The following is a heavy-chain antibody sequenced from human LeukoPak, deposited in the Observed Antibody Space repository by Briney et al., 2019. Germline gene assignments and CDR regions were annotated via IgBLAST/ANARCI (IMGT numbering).Heavy chain of an antibody. CDR3: ARDLIGYSKYDY. CDR1: GGPFSGYY. J-gene: IGHJ4*02. Sequence: SETLSLTCAVYGGPFSGYYWSWLRQPPGKGLEWIGEINHSGSTNYNPSLKSRVTISVDTSKNQFSLKLSSVTAADTAVYYCARDLIGYSKYDYWGQGTLVTVSS. CDR2: INHSGST. D-gene: IGHD4-11*01. V-gene: IGHV4-34*01.